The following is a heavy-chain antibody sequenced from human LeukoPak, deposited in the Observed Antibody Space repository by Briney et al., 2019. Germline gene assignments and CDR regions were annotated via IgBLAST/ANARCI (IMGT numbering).Heavy chain of an antibody. Sequence: SETLSLTCAVYGGSFSGYYWSWIRQPPGKGLEWIGEINHSGSTNYNPSLKSRVTISVDTSKNQFSLKLSSVTAADTAVYYCARGQKRYYYDSSGYYGRGGAVFDYWGQGTLVTVSS. V-gene: IGHV4-34*01. J-gene: IGHJ4*02. D-gene: IGHD3-22*01. CDR1: GGSFSGYY. CDR2: INHSGST. CDR3: ARGQKRYYYDSSGYYGRGGAVFDY.